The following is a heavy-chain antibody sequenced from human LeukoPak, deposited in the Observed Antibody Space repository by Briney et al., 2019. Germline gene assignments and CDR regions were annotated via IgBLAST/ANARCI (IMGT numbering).Heavy chain of an antibody. J-gene: IGHJ4*02. D-gene: IGHD4-23*01. V-gene: IGHV4-61*02. CDR3: ARGRRGRTEVNYFDY. CDR2: IYTSGST. CDR1: GASISGSSYY. Sequence: SETLSLTCTVSGASISGSSYYWSWIRQPAGEGLEWIGRIYTSGSTNYNPSLKSRVTMSVDTSKNQFSLKLSSVTAADTAVYYCARGRRGRTEVNYFDYWGQGTLVTVSS.